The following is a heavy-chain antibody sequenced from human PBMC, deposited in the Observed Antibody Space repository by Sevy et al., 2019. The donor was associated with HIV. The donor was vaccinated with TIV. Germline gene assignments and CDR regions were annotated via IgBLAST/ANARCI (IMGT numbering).Heavy chain of an antibody. J-gene: IGHJ4*02. D-gene: IGHD1-26*01. V-gene: IGHV1-24*01. CDR3: ATDFGGSGRYSLDY. CDR1: GYTLTELS. Sequence: ASVKVSCKVSGYTLTELSMHWVRQAPGKGLEWMGGFDPEDGETIYAQKFQGRVTMTEDTSTDTAYMELSSLRSEDTAVYYCATDFGGSGRYSLDYWGPGTLVTVSS. CDR2: FDPEDGET.